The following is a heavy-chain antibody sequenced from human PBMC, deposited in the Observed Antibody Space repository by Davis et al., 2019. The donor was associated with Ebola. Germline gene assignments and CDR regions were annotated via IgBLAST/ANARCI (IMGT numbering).Heavy chain of an antibody. D-gene: IGHD6-13*01. CDR1: GGTFSSYA. CDR3: ARDGGIAADLDAFDI. CDR2: INTNTGNP. J-gene: IGHJ3*02. V-gene: IGHV7-4-1*02. Sequence: ASVKVSCKASGGTFSSYAISWVRQAPGQGLEWMGWINTNTGNPTYAQGFTGRFVFSLDTSVSTAYLQISSLKAEDTAVYYCARDGGIAADLDAFDIWGQGTMVTVSS.